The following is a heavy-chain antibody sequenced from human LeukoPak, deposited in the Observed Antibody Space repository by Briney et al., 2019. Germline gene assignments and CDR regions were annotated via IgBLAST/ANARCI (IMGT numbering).Heavy chain of an antibody. J-gene: IGHJ4*02. Sequence: GGSLRLSCAASGFTFTSYSMNWVRQAPGKGLEWVANIRQDGDTKYYVDSVKGRFTISRDNAMNSLYLQMNSLRAEDTAIYYCARSLPYGTTWYGRSDFWGQGTLVTVSS. CDR3: ARSLPYGTTWYGRSDF. CDR2: IRQDGDTK. CDR1: GFTFTSYS. V-gene: IGHV3-7*03. D-gene: IGHD6-13*01.